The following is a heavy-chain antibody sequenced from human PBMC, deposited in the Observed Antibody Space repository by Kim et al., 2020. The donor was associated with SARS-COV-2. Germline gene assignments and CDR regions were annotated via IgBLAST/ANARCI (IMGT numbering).Heavy chain of an antibody. Sequence: VKGRLTISRDDSKNTLDLQMNSLKTEDTAVYYCTTDLAVAGIYYYYGMDVWGQGTTVTVSS. V-gene: IGHV3-15*01. J-gene: IGHJ6*02. D-gene: IGHD6-19*01. CDR3: TTDLAVAGIYYYYGMDV.